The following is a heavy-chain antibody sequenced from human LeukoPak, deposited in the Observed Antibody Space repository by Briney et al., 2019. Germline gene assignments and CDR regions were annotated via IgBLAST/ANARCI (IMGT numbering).Heavy chain of an antibody. CDR3: ARVPRGSYSFDY. J-gene: IGHJ4*02. CDR2: ISYDGSNK. D-gene: IGHD1-26*01. V-gene: IGHV3-30*03. Sequence: GGSLRLSCAASGFTFSSYGMRWVRQAPGKGLEWVAVISYDGSNKYYADSVKGRFTISRDNSKNTLYLQMNSLRAEDTAVYYCARVPRGSYSFDYWGQGILVTVSS. CDR1: GFTFSSYG.